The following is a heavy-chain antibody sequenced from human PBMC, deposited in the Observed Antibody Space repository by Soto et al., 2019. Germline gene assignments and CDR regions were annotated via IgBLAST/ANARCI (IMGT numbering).Heavy chain of an antibody. Sequence: GASVKVSCKASGYTFTGYYVHWVREAPGQGLEWKGWINPETGGTSYAQKFQGRVTLSRDTSINTAYLELSRLRFDDAAVYFCARERYQVISDGMDVWGQGTTVTVSS. V-gene: IGHV1-2*02. CDR3: ARERYQVISDGMDV. D-gene: IGHD2-2*01. J-gene: IGHJ6*02. CDR1: GYTFTGYY. CDR2: INPETGGT.